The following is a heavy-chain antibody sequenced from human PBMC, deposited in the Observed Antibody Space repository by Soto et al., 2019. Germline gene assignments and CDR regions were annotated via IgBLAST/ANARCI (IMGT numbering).Heavy chain of an antibody. CDR3: APQSAMIALNAFDI. Sequence: GESLKISCKGSGYSFTSYWIGWVRQMPGKSLEWMGIIYPGDSDTRYSPSFQGQVTISADKYISTAYLQWSSLKASATAMYYCAPQSAMIALNAFDIWGQGTMVTVSS. CDR2: IYPGDSDT. V-gene: IGHV5-51*01. J-gene: IGHJ3*02. D-gene: IGHD3-22*01. CDR1: GYSFTSYW.